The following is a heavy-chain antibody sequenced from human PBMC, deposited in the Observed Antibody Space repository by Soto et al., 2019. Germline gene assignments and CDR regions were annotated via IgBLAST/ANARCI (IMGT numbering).Heavy chain of an antibody. CDR3: ARTFQYCSGGSCYYAMDV. CDR2: IIAGNGNT. D-gene: IGHD2-15*01. CDR1: GYTFTSNA. Sequence: ASVKVSCKASGYTFTSNAMHWVRQAPGQRLEWMGWIIAGNGNTKYSQKFQGRVTITRDTSASTAYMELSSLRSEDTAVYYCARTFQYCSGGSCYYAMDVWGQGTTXTVSS. V-gene: IGHV1-3*01. J-gene: IGHJ6*02.